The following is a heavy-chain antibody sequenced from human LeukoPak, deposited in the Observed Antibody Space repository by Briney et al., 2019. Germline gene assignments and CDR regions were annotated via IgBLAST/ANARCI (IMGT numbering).Heavy chain of an antibody. D-gene: IGHD2-8*01. CDR3: ARAAPRDCTNGICWVDY. CDR1: GYSSTNYG. J-gene: IGHJ4*02. Sequence: VASVKVSCKASGYSSTNYGFTWVRQAPGQGLEWMGWINANNGNTNYAQRLQGRVTMTIDTSTNTAYMELRSLRSDDTAVYYCARAAPRDCTNGICWVDYWGQGTLVTVSS. V-gene: IGHV1-18*01. CDR2: INANNGNT.